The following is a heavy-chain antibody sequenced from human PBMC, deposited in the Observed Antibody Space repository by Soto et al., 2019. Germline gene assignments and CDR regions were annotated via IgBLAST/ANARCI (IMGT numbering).Heavy chain of an antibody. Sequence: QVQLQESGPGLVKPSETLSLTCTVSGDSISNYYWSWIRQPPGKGLEWIGYAYYGGNTNYNPSPKRRVSLSVATSKSQFALKLNSVTVADTAVYYCAKHLSAWLRMEAFDVWGPGTMVTVSS. D-gene: IGHD5-12*01. CDR3: AKHLSAWLRMEAFDV. CDR2: AYYGGNT. V-gene: IGHV4-59*08. J-gene: IGHJ3*01. CDR1: GDSISNYY.